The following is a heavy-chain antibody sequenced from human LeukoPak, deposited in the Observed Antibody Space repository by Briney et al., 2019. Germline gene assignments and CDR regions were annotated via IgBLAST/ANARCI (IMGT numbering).Heavy chain of an antibody. Sequence: GASVKVSCKASGYTFTSYAMHWVRQAPGQRLEWMGWINAGNGNTKYSQEFQGRVTITRDTSASTAYMELSSLRSEDTAVYYCARMERLEGAPFDPWGQGTLVTVSS. CDR2: INAGNGNT. J-gene: IGHJ5*02. CDR3: ARMERLEGAPFDP. CDR1: GYTFTSYA. V-gene: IGHV1-3*03. D-gene: IGHD1-26*01.